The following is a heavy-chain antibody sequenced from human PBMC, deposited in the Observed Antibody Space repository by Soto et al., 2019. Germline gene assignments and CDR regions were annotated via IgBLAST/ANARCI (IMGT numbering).Heavy chain of an antibody. V-gene: IGHV3-9*01. CDR3: AKDIKAYYYYYGMDV. Sequence: GGSLRLSCAASGFTFDDYAMHWVRQAPGKGLEWVSGISWNSGSIGYADSVKGRFTISRDNAKNSLYLQMNSLRAEDTALYYCAKDIKAYYYYYGMDVWGQGTTVTVSS. J-gene: IGHJ6*02. CDR2: ISWNSGSI. CDR1: GFTFDDYA.